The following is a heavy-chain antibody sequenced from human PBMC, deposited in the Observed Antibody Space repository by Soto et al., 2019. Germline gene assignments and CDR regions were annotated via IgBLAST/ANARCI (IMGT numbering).Heavy chain of an antibody. V-gene: IGHV3-15*01. D-gene: IGHD1-26*01. J-gene: IGHJ4*02. Sequence: LGLCCAAAGFTFSSGWMSWVRQAPGKGLEWVGRVKSKSDGATTDYAAPVKGRFTVSRDDSQNTLSLQMDSLKIEGTAVYFCTTAAGGMWGADYWGQGTPVTVPQ. CDR3: TTAAGGMWGADY. CDR1: GFTFSSGW. CDR2: VKSKSDGATT.